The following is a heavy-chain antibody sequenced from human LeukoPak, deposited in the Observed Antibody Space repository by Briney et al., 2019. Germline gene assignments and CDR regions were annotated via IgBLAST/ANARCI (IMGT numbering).Heavy chain of an antibody. CDR3: ARAVGATNLYYYYYMDV. CDR2: INHSGGT. Sequence: PSETLSLTCAVYGGSFSGYYWSWIRQPPGKGLEWIGEINHSGGTNYNPSLKSRVTISVDTSKNQFSLKLSSVTAADTAVYYCARAVGATNLYYYYYMDVWGKGTTVTISS. V-gene: IGHV4-34*01. J-gene: IGHJ6*03. D-gene: IGHD1-26*01. CDR1: GGSFSGYY.